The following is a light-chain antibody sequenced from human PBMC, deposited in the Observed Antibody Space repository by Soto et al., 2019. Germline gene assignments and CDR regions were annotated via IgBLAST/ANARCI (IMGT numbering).Light chain of an antibody. V-gene: IGLV2-23*02. J-gene: IGLJ1*01. Sequence: QSVLTQPASVSGSPGQSITISCTGASSDVGSYNRVSWYQQHPGKAPKRMIYEVSKRPSGVSNRFSGSKSGNTASLTISGLQAEDEADYYCCSYAGSSTLFYVFGNGTKVTVL. CDR1: SSDVGSYNR. CDR3: CSYAGSSTLFYV. CDR2: EVS.